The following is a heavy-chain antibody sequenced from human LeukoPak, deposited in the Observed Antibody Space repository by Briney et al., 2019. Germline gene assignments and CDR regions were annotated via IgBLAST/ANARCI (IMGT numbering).Heavy chain of an antibody. D-gene: IGHD3-10*01. J-gene: IGHJ4*02. CDR1: GYMFHTYW. V-gene: IGHV5-51*01. Sequence: GESLKISCQGSGYMFHTYWIGWVRQMPGKGLEWMGIIYPGDSDTRYSPSFQGQVTISADKSISTAYLQWSSLKASDTAMYYCARLLNYYGSGSYYQSYYFDYWGQGTLVTVSS. CDR3: ARLLNYYGSGSYYQSYYFDY. CDR2: IYPGDSDT.